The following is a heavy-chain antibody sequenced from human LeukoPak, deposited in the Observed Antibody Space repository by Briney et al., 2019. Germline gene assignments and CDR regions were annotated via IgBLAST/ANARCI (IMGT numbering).Heavy chain of an antibody. CDR1: GYTFTSYG. D-gene: IGHD3-22*01. CDR2: ISAYNGNT. J-gene: IGHJ4*02. V-gene: IGHV1-18*01. CDR3: RANYYDSSGQYYFDY. Sequence: ASVKVSCKASGYTFTSYGISWVRQAPGQGLEWMGWISAYNGNTNYAQKLQGRVTMTTDTSTSTAYMELRSLRSDDTAVYCCRANYYDSSGQYYFDYWGQGTLVTVSS.